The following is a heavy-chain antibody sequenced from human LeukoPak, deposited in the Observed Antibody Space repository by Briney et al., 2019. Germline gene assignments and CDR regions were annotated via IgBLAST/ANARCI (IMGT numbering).Heavy chain of an antibody. V-gene: IGHV4-39*01. J-gene: IGHJ4*02. Sequence: PSETLSLTCTVSGGSISSSSYYWGWIRQPPGKGLEWIGSIYYSGSTYYNPSLKSRVTISVDTSKNQFSLKLSSVTAADTAVYYCASISYDFWSGNSDYWGQGTLVTVSS. CDR3: ASISYDFWSGNSDY. D-gene: IGHD3-3*01. CDR1: GGSISSSSYY. CDR2: IYYSGST.